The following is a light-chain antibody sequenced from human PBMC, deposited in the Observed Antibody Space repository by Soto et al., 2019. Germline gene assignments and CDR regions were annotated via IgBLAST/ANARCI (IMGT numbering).Light chain of an antibody. CDR3: QHYYNYPWT. CDR1: SGNYNL. V-gene: IGKV1-5*01. Sequence: QITQSSSFLFSSVCRKVFIHCRARSGNYNLLAWYQQQPGGAPRLLIYDASSLQSGVPSRFSGNGSGTEFTLTISSLQPDDFSSYYCQHYYNYPWTFGQGTKV. CDR2: DAS. J-gene: IGKJ1*01.